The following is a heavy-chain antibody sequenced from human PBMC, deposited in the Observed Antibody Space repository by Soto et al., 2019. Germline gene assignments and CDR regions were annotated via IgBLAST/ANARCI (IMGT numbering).Heavy chain of an antibody. Sequence: QVELQESGPGLVKTSGALSLTCAVSGGSISSGHWWSWVRQPPGEGLEWIGEIFQSGTTNYNPSVESRVIISMDKSKNQFSLEVISVTAADTAVYFCARHIAVAGTRGFDYWGQGTPVTVSS. J-gene: IGHJ4*02. CDR2: IFQSGTT. D-gene: IGHD6-19*01. V-gene: IGHV4-4*02. CDR3: ARHIAVAGTRGFDY. CDR1: GGSISSGHW.